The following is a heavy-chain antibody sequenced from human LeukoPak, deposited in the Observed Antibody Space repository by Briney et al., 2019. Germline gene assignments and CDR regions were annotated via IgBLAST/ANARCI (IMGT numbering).Heavy chain of an antibody. Sequence: SETLSLTCTVSGYSIRNGYYWGWIRQPPGKGLEWIGSIYYSGSTYYNLSLKSRVTISVDTSKIQFSLKLNSVTAADTAVYYCARHRDCSPSSCYTSWFDPWGQGTLVTVSS. V-gene: IGHV4-38-2*02. CDR2: IYYSGST. J-gene: IGHJ5*02. CDR1: GYSIRNGYY. CDR3: ARHRDCSPSSCYTSWFDP. D-gene: IGHD2-2*02.